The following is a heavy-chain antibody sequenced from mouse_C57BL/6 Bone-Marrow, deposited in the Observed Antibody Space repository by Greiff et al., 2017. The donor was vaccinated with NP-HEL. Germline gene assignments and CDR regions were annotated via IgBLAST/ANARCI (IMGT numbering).Heavy chain of an antibody. CDR2: FHPYNDDT. Sequence: VMLVESGAELVKPGASVKMSCKASGYTFTTYPIEWMKQSHGKCLEWIGNFHPYNDDTKYNEKFKGKATLTVEKSSSTVYLDLSRLTADDSAVYYGARRSNFDYAMDYWGQGTSVTVSS. CDR1: GYTFTTYP. D-gene: IGHD1-1*01. CDR3: ARRSNFDYAMDY. J-gene: IGHJ4*01. V-gene: IGHV1-47*01.